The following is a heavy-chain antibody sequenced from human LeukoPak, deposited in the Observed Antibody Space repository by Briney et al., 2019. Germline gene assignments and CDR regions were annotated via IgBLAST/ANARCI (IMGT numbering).Heavy chain of an antibody. V-gene: IGHV4-59*08. J-gene: IGHJ4*02. CDR3: ARLKMATIGYYFDY. D-gene: IGHD5-24*01. Sequence: PSETLSLTCTVSGGSISSYYWSWIRQPPGKGLEWIGYIYYSGSTNYNPSLKSRVTISVDTSKNQFSLKLSSVTAADTAVYYCARLKMATIGYYFDYWGQGNLVTVSS. CDR1: GGSISSYY. CDR2: IYYSGST.